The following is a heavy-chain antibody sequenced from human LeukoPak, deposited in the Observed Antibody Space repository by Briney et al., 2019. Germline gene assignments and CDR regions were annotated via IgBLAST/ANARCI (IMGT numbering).Heavy chain of an antibody. J-gene: IGHJ4*02. D-gene: IGHD4-17*01. CDR1: AFIFSGHW. V-gene: IGHV3-20*04. CDR3: ARSKPVYYGDYWELGYYFDY. Sequence: GGSLRLSCKGSAFIFSGHWMNWVRQTPGKGLEWVSGINWNGGSTGYADSVKGRFTISRDNAKNFLYLQMNSLRAEDTALYYCARSKPVYYGDYWELGYYFDYWGQGTLVTVSS. CDR2: INWNGGST.